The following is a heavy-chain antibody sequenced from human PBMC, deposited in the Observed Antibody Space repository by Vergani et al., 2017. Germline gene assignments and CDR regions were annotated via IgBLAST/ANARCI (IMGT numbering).Heavy chain of an antibody. CDR2: FDPEDGET. D-gene: IGHD5-12*01. V-gene: IGHV1-24*01. Sequence: QVQLVQSGAEVKKPGASVKVSCKASGYTFTGYYMHWVRQAPGKGLEWMGGFDPEDGETIYAQKFQGRVTMTEDTSTDTAYMELSSLRSEDTAVYYCATPRLRFSYYYYYGMDVWGQGTTVTVSS. J-gene: IGHJ6*02. CDR1: GYTFTGYY. CDR3: ATPRLRFSYYYYYGMDV.